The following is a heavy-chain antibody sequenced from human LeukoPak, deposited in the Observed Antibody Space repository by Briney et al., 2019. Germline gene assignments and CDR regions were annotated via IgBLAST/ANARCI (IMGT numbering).Heavy chain of an antibody. J-gene: IGHJ5*02. V-gene: IGHV4-4*07. CDR2: TYGSGST. D-gene: IGHD3-10*01. CDR3: ARDSGTTGEVKFDP. CDR1: GGSISSYY. Sequence: SETLSLTCTVSGGSISSYYWSWIRQPAGKGLQWIGRTYGSGSTTYNPSLKSRLTMSVDTSKNQFSLKLSSMTAADTAIYYCARDSGTTGEVKFDPWGQGTLVTVSS.